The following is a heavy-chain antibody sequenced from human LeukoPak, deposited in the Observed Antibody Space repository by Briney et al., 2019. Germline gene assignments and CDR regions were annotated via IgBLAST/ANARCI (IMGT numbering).Heavy chain of an antibody. CDR2: ISSSSSYI. CDR1: GFTFSSYS. CDR3: ASSRPAPYGGLPEDAFDI. J-gene: IGHJ3*02. D-gene: IGHD4-23*01. Sequence: PGGSLRLSRAASGFTFSSYSMNWVRQAPGKGLEWVSSISSSSSYIYYADSVKGRFTISRDNAKNSLYLQMNSLRAEDTAVYYCASSRPAPYGGLPEDAFDIWGQGTMVTVSS. V-gene: IGHV3-21*01.